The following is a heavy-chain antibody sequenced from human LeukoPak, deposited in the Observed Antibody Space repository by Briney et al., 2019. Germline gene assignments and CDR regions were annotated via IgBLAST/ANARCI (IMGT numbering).Heavy chain of an antibody. CDR3: ARANFLYWSSTTCLFDY. CDR1: GYTYSDYY. D-gene: IGHD2-2*01. V-gene: IGHV1-2*02. CDR2: INPNSGDT. Sequence: GASVTVSCKASGYTYSDYYMHWVRQAPGQAFEWMGWINPNSGDTNYGQKFQGRVTMTRDTSVSTAHMELSRLRSDDTAVYYCARANFLYWSSTTCLFDYWGQGTLVIVSS. J-gene: IGHJ4*02.